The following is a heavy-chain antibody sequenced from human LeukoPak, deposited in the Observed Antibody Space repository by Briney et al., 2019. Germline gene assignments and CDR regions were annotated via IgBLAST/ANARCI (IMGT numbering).Heavy chain of an antibody. V-gene: IGHV4-39*01. CDR1: GVSISSGSYY. D-gene: IGHD6-13*01. CDR3: AREVAASSWSY. J-gene: IGHJ4*02. Sequence: SETLSLTCTVSGVSISSGSYYWGWIRQPPGKGLEWVGSIYYSGSTYYNPSLKSRVTISVDTSKKQFSLKLNSVTAADTAVYYCAREVAASSWSYWGQGTLVTVSS. CDR2: IYYSGST.